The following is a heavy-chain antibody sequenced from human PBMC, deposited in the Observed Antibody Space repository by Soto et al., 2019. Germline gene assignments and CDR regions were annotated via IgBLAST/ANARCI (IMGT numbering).Heavy chain of an antibody. Sequence: GSLRLSCAASGFTFSGSAMHWVRQASGKGLEWVGRIRSKANSYATAYAASVKGRFTISRDDSKNTAYLQMNSLKTEDTAVYYCTRLGTTTGDAFDIWGQGTMVTVSS. D-gene: IGHD1-1*01. CDR2: IRSKANSYAT. V-gene: IGHV3-73*01. CDR3: TRLGTTTGDAFDI. J-gene: IGHJ3*02. CDR1: GFTFSGSA.